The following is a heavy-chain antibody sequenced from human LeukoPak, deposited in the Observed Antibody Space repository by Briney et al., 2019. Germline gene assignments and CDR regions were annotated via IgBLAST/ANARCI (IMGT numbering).Heavy chain of an antibody. Sequence: PGGSLRLSCVASGFTFSTYSMNWVRQAPGKGLEWVANINQDGSKQNYVDSVKGRFTVYRDNAQNSLYLQMHSLRAEDTAVYYCARDPDILLGVNFDYWGQGALVIVSS. CDR1: GFTFSTYS. CDR2: INQDGSKQ. V-gene: IGHV3-7*01. CDR3: ARDPDILLGVNFDY. J-gene: IGHJ4*02. D-gene: IGHD2-21*01.